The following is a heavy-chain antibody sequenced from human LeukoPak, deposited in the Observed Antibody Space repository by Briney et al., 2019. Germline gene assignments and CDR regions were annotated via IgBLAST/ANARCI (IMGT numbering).Heavy chain of an antibody. CDR1: GGSISSSNW. J-gene: IGHJ4*02. D-gene: IGHD6-13*01. Sequence: SGTLSLTCAVSGGSISSSNWWSWVRQPPGKGLEWIGEIYHSGSTYYNPSLKSRVTISVDTSKNQFSLKLSSVTAADTAVYYCARRRSGSRVSSSHFDYWGQGTLVTVSS. V-gene: IGHV4-4*02. CDR2: IYHSGST. CDR3: ARRRSGSRVSSSHFDY.